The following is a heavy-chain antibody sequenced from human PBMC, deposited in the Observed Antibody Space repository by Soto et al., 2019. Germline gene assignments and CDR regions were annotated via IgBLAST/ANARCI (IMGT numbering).Heavy chain of an antibody. CDR3: ARAQVQEYDYVWPGAFDI. Sequence: SETLSLTCTVSGGSISSGDYYWSWIRQPPGKGLEWIGYIYYSGSTYYNPSLKSRVTISVDTSKNQFSLKLSSVTAADTAVYYCARAQVQEYDYVWPGAFDIWGQGTMVTVSS. J-gene: IGHJ3*02. V-gene: IGHV4-30-4*01. D-gene: IGHD3-16*01. CDR2: IYYSGST. CDR1: GGSISSGDYY.